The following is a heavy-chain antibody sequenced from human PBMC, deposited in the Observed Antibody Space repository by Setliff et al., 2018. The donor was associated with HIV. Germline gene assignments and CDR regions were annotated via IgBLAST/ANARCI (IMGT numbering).Heavy chain of an antibody. D-gene: IGHD3-3*01. CDR3: AKAQWLLSHWGFDP. CDR2: IQYDGSNK. CDR1: GFTFSIYG. Sequence: GGSLRLSCAASGFTFSIYGMHWVRQAPGKGLEWVAFIQYDGSNKYYGDSVKGRFNISRDNSKNTLYLQMNSLRTEDTAVYYCAKAQWLLSHWGFDPWGQGTLVTVSS. J-gene: IGHJ5*02. V-gene: IGHV3-30*02.